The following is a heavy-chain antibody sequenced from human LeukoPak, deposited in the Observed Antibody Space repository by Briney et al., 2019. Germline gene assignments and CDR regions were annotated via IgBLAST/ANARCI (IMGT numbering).Heavy chain of an antibody. CDR3: ARGTSSSSRPRLRYFDY. D-gene: IGHD6-6*01. CDR1: GGSISSYY. CDR2: IYYSGST. V-gene: IGHV4-59*01. Sequence: PSETLSLTCTVSGGSISSYYWSWIRQPPGKGLEWIGYIYYSGSTNYNPSLKSRVTISVDTSKNQFSLKLSSVTAADTAVHYCARGTSSSSRPRLRYFDYWGQGTLVTVSS. J-gene: IGHJ4*02.